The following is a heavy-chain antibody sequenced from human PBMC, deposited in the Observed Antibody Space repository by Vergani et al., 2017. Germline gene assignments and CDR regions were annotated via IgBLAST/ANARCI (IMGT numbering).Heavy chain of an antibody. CDR1: GGSISSYY. D-gene: IGHD5-18*01. CDR2: IYYSGST. CDR3: ARHLRGYSYGVFDY. V-gene: IGHV4-59*08. J-gene: IGHJ4*02. Sequence: QVQLQESGPGLVKPSETLSLTCTVSGGSISSYYWSWIRQPPGKGLEWIGYIYYSGSTNYNPSLKSRVAISIETSKNHFSLRLSSVTAADTAVYYCARHLRGYSYGVFDYWGQGREVTVSS.